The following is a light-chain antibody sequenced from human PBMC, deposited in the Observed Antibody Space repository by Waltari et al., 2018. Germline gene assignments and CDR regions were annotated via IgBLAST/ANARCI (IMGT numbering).Light chain of an antibody. CDR2: GAS. CDR3: QQYRYSPWT. V-gene: IGKV3-20*01. CDR1: ESVDSK. Sequence: EVVLTQSPGTLSLSPGERATLSCRTSESVDSKLAWYQQNPGQAPRLLIYGASRRATGMLDRFSGSGSGTDFTLTISRLEPEDFAVYYCQQYRYSPWTFGQGTTVEI. J-gene: IGKJ1*01.